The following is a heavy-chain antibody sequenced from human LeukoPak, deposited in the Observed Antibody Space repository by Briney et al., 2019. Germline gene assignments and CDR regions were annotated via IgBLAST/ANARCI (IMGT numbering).Heavy chain of an antibody. Sequence: HGASVKVSCKASGYTFTSYGISWVRQAPGQGLEWMGWMNPNSGNTGYAQKFQGRVTMTRNTSISTAYMELSSLRSEDTAVYYCARVTELERQVDYWGQGTLVTVSS. D-gene: IGHD1-1*01. CDR1: GYTFTSYG. CDR2: MNPNSGNT. V-gene: IGHV1-8*02. CDR3: ARVTELERQVDY. J-gene: IGHJ4*02.